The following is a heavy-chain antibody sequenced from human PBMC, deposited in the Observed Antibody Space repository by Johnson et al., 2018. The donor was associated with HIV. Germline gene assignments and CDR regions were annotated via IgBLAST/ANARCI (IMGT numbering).Heavy chain of an antibody. CDR3: AKFGIAARPRAFDI. J-gene: IGHJ3*02. CDR2: IKEDGNEE. Sequence: VQLMESGGGLVQPGGSLRLTCSASGFTFSNYWMSWVRQAPGKGLEWLANIKEDGNEEYYLDSLKGRFTISRDNAKTSLYLQMDNLRAEDTAVYYCAKFGIAARPRAFDIWGQGTMVTVSS. V-gene: IGHV3-7*05. D-gene: IGHD6-6*01. CDR1: GFTFSNYW.